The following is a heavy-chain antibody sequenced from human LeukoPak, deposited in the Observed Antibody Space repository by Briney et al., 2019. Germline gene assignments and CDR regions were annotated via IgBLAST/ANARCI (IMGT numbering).Heavy chain of an antibody. V-gene: IGHV3-23*01. D-gene: IGHD6-19*01. CDR2: ISGSGGST. CDR3: AKDVNRGIEVAHLYFDY. J-gene: IGHJ4*02. CDR1: GFTFSSYA. Sequence: GGSLRLSCAASGFTFSSYAMSWVRQAPGKGLEWVSAISGSGGSTYYADSVKGRFTISRDNSKNTLYLQMNSLRAEDTAVYYCAKDVNRGIEVAHLYFDYWGQGTLVTVSS.